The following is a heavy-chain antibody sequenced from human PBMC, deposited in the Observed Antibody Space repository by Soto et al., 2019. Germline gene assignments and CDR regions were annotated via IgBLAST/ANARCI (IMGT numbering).Heavy chain of an antibody. Sequence: QVQLVESGGGVVQPGRSLRLSCAASGFTFSSYGMHWVRQAPGKGLEWVAVISYDGSNKYYADSVNVRFTIYRDNSKNTLYMKMNSLRAEDTAVYYCAKDGVVTAAMPQYYFDYWGQGTLVTVSS. CDR3: AKDGVVTAAMPQYYFDY. V-gene: IGHV3-30*18. D-gene: IGHD2-2*01. CDR1: GFTFSSYG. CDR2: ISYDGSNK. J-gene: IGHJ4*02.